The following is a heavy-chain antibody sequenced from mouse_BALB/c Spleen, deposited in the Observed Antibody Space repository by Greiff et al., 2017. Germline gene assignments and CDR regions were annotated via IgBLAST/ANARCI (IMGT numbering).Heavy chain of an antibody. V-gene: IGHV5-6*01. CDR1: GFTFSSYG. CDR2: ISSGGSYT. Sequence: EVKLMESGGDLVKPGGSLKLSCAASGFTFSSYGMSWVRQTPDKRLEWVATISSGGSYTYYPDSVKGRFTISRDNAKNTLYLQMSSLKSEDTAMYYCARHEEGYYFDYWGQGTTLTVSS. CDR3: ARHEEGYYFDY. J-gene: IGHJ2*01.